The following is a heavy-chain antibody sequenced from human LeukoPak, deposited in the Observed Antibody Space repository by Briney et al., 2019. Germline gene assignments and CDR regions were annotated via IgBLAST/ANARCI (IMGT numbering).Heavy chain of an antibody. D-gene: IGHD5-18*01. CDR1: GFTFSSYS. CDR3: ARGYSYGYGDLDY. CDR2: ISSSSSYI. Sequence: GGSLRLSCAASGFTFSSYSMNWVRQAPGKGLEWVSSISSSSSYIYYADSVKGRFTISRDNAKNSLYLQMNSLRAEDTAVYYCARGYSYGYGDLDYWGQGTLVAVSS. V-gene: IGHV3-21*01. J-gene: IGHJ4*02.